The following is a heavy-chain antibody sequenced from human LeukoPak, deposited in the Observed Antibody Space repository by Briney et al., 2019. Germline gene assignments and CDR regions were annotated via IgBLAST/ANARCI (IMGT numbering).Heavy chain of an antibody. J-gene: IGHJ4*02. CDR3: ARNGESGFDY. Sequence: SETLSLTCAVYGGSFSGYYWSWIRQPPGKGLEWIGEINHSGSTNYNPSLKSRVTISVDTSKNQFSLKLSSVTAADTAVYYCARNGESGFDYWGQGTLVTVSS. V-gene: IGHV4-34*01. D-gene: IGHD3-10*01. CDR1: GGSFSGYY. CDR2: INHSGST.